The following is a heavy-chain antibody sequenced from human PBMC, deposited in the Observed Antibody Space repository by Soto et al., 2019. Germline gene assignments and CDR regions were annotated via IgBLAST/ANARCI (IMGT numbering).Heavy chain of an antibody. V-gene: IGHV3-7*05. CDR3: ARGPY. CDR2: INQDGSEK. CDR1: GFTFSTSW. Sequence: HPGGSLRLSCAASGFTFSTSWMSWVRQAPGKGLEWVACINQDGSEKHYVDSVKGRFTISRDNAKNSVCLQMSSLRAEDTAVYYCARGPYWGQGTLVTVSS. J-gene: IGHJ4*02. D-gene: IGHD3-16*01.